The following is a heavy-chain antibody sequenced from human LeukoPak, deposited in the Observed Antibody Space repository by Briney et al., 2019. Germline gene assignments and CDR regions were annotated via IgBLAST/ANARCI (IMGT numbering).Heavy chain of an antibody. CDR3: ARLVAGTTPPVR. V-gene: IGHV4-39*07. Sequence: PSETLSLTCTVSGGSISSSSYFWGWIRQPPGKGLEWIGSIYYSGSTYYNPSLKSRVTLSVDTSKNQFSLKLSSVTAADTAVYYCARLVAGTTPPVRWGQGTLVTVSS. CDR2: IYYSGST. CDR1: GGSISSSSYF. D-gene: IGHD6-19*01. J-gene: IGHJ4*02.